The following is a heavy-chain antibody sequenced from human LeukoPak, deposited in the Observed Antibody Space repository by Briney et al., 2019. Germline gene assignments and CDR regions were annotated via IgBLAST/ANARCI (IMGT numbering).Heavy chain of an antibody. J-gene: IGHJ6*02. CDR2: IWYDRSNK. V-gene: IGHV3-33*01. CDR1: GFTFSSYG. CDR3: ARGSGAAGRYYCYGMDV. D-gene: IGHD6-13*01. Sequence: GGSLRLSCAASGFTFSSYGMHWVRQAPGKGLEWVAVIWYDRSNKYYADSVMGRFTISRDNSKNTLYLQMNSLRAEDTAVYYCARGSGAAGRYYCYGMDVWGQGTTVSVSS.